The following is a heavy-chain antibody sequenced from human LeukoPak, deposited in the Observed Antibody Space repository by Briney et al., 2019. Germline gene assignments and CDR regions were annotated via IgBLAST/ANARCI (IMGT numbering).Heavy chain of an antibody. CDR2: ISIGGGST. J-gene: IGHJ5*02. V-gene: IGHV3-23*01. D-gene: IGHD6-13*01. CDR1: GFTFSSYA. CDR3: AVMPPIIAAAGTSSNWFDP. Sequence: GGSLRLSCAASGFTFSSYAMSWVRQAPGKGLEWVSSISIGGGSTYYADSVKGRFTISRDNSKNTLYLQMNSLRAEDTAAYYCAVMPPIIAAAGTSSNWFDPWGQGTLVTVSS.